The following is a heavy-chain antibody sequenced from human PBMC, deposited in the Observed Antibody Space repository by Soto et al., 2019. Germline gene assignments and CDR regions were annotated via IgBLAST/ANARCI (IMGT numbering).Heavy chain of an antibody. J-gene: IGHJ5*02. CDR3: AREPADVDTAMDP. CDR2: TYYNGNA. CDR1: GGSIDRSNYY. Sequence: SETLSLTCNVSGGSIDRSNYYWDWLRQPPGKGLEWIGTTYYNGNAYYNPSLKSRVSMSVDTSKNQFSLKLSSVTAADTAVYYCAREPADVDTAMDPWSQGTLVTVSS. D-gene: IGHD5-18*01. V-gene: IGHV4-39*02.